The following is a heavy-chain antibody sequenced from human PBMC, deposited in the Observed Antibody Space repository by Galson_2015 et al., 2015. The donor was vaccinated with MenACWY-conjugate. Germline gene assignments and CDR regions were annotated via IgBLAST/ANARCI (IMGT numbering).Heavy chain of an antibody. V-gene: IGHV3-30*18. D-gene: IGHD1-1*01. CDR1: GFTFSCYG. CDR2: ISYEGSIQ. Sequence: SLRLSCAASGFTFSCYGMQWVRQAPGKGLDWVAVISYEGSIQYYGDSVKGRFTISRDNSKNTLYLQMNSLRVEDTAVYYCAKEAAQRASVALDYWGQGTLVTVSS. CDR3: AKEAAQRASVALDY. J-gene: IGHJ4*02.